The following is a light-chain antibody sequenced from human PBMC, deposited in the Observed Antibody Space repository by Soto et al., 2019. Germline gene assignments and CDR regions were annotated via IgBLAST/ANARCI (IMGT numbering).Light chain of an antibody. CDR2: DVN. CDR3: SSFTSSNTLV. V-gene: IGLV2-14*01. Sequence: QSALTQPASVSGSPGQSITISCTGTSSDVGGYNYVSWFQQHPGKAPKLMIYDVNYRPSGVSNRFSGSKSGNTASLTISGLQAEDQADYYCSSFTSSNTLVFGGGTKLIVL. CDR1: SSDVGGYNY. J-gene: IGLJ2*01.